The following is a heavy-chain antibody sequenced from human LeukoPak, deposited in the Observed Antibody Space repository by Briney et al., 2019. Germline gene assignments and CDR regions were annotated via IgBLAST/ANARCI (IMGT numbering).Heavy chain of an antibody. V-gene: IGHV3-7*01. CDR1: GFTFSSYW. J-gene: IGHJ4*02. CDR3: ARTSWGIAAAGDY. CDR2: IKQDGGEK. Sequence: GGSLRLSCAGSGFTFSSYWMSWVRQAPGKGLEWVANIKQDGGEKYYVDSVKGRFTISRDNAKNSLYLQMNSLRAEDTAVYYCARTSWGIAAAGDYWGQGTLVTVSS. D-gene: IGHD6-13*01.